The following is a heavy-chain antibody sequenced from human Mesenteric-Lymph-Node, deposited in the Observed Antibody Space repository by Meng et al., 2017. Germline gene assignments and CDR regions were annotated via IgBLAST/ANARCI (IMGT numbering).Heavy chain of an antibody. Sequence: SETLSLTCAVYGGSFSGYYWSWIRQPAGKGLEWIGRIYTSGSTNYNPSLKSRVTMSVDTSKNQFSLKLSSVTAADTAVYYCARERSNGSGSYYRYFQHWGQGTLVTVSS. CDR3: ARERSNGSGSYYRYFQH. V-gene: IGHV4-4*07. CDR1: GGSFSGYY. J-gene: IGHJ1*01. CDR2: IYTSGST. D-gene: IGHD3-10*01.